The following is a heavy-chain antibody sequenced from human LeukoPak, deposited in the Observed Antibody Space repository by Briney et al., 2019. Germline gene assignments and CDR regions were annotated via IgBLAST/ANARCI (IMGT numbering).Heavy chain of an antibody. CDR1: GYTFTSYY. V-gene: IGHV1-46*01. Sequence: ASVKVSCKASGYTFTSYYMHWVRQAPGQGLEWMGIINPSGGSTSYAQKFQGRVTMTRDTSTSTVYMELSSLRSEDTAVYYCARDLRFLEWPYYYYYGMDVWGQGTTVTVSS. D-gene: IGHD3-3*01. CDR2: INPSGGST. CDR3: ARDLRFLEWPYYYYYGMDV. J-gene: IGHJ6*02.